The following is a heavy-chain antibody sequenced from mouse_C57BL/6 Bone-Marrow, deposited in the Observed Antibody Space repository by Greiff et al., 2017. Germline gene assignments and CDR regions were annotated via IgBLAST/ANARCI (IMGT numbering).Heavy chain of an antibody. CDR2: IDPSDSYT. CDR3: ALYPYAMDY. V-gene: IGHV1-69*01. D-gene: IGHD2-1*01. CDR1: GYTFTSYW. Sequence: QVQLQQPGAELVMPGASVKLSCKASGYTFTSYWMHWVKQRPGQGLEWIGEIDPSDSYTNYNQKFKGKSPLTVDKSSSTAYMQLSSLPSEDSAVYYCALYPYAMDYWGQGTSVTVSS. J-gene: IGHJ4*01.